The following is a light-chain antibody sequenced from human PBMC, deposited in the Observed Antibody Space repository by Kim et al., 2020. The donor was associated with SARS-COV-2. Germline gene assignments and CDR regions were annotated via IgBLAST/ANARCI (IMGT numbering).Light chain of an antibody. CDR3: QVWDNNTWV. J-gene: IGLJ3*02. CDR2: RDS. Sequence: SYELTQPLSVSVALGQTASITCGGDNIGSKHVHWYQQKAGQAPVLVIYRDSSRPAEIPERFSGSNSGNTATLTASRAQAGDEADYYCQVWDNNTWVFGAGTQLTVL. V-gene: IGLV3-9*01. CDR1: NIGSKH.